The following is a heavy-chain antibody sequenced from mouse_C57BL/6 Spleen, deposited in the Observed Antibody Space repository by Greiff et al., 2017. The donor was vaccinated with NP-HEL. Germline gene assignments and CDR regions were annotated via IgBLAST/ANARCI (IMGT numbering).Heavy chain of an antibody. Sequence: ESGPGLVKPSQSLSLTCSVTGYSITSGYYWNWIRQFPGNKLEWMGYISYDGSNNYNPSLKNRISITRDTSKNQFFLKLNSVTTEDTATYYCARDSYYDSTASWFAYWGQGTLVTVSA. V-gene: IGHV3-6*01. CDR1: GYSITSGYY. CDR3: ARDSYYDSTASWFAY. J-gene: IGHJ3*01. CDR2: ISYDGSN. D-gene: IGHD2-4*01.